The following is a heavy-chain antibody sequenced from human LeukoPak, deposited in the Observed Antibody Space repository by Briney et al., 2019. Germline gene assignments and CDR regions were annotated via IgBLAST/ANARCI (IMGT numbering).Heavy chain of an antibody. V-gene: IGHV1-18*01. D-gene: IGHD2-2*01. J-gene: IGHJ3*02. CDR3: ARNLGYDDTPDAFDI. Sequence: ASVKVSCKASGYTFTSYGISRVRQAPGQGLEWMGWISAYNGNTNYAQKLQGRVTMTTDTSTSTAYMELRSLRSDDTAVYYCARNLGYDDTPDAFDIWGQGTMVTVSS. CDR1: GYTFTSYG. CDR2: ISAYNGNT.